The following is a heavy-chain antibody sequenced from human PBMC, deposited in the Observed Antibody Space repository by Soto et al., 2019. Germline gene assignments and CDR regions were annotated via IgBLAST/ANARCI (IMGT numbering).Heavy chain of an antibody. CDR1: GGSFSGYY. Sequence: SETRSLTCAVYGGSFSGYYWSWIRQPPGKGLEWIGEINHSGSTNYNPSLKSRVTISVDTSKNQFSLKLSSVTAADTAVYYCARGIGRRYSSSLKWFDPWGQATLVTVSS. J-gene: IGHJ5*02. D-gene: IGHD6-13*01. CDR2: INHSGST. CDR3: ARGIGRRYSSSLKWFDP. V-gene: IGHV4-34*01.